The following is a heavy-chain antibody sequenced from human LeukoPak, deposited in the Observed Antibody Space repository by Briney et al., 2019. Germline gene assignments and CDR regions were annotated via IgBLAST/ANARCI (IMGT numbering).Heavy chain of an antibody. CDR3: ARDKDDRYCSSTGCLYYYYGMDV. J-gene: IGHJ6*02. CDR2: MNPNSGNT. V-gene: IGHV1-8*01. Sequence: ASVKVSCKASGYTFTSYEINWVRQATGQGLEWMGWMNPNSGNTGYAQKFQGRVTMTRNTSISTAYMELSSLRSEDTAVYYCARDKDDRYCSSTGCLYYYYGMDVWGQETTVTVSS. CDR1: GYTFTSYE. D-gene: IGHD2-2*01.